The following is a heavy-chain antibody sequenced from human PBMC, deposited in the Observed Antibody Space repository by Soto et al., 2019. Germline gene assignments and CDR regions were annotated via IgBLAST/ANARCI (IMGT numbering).Heavy chain of an antibody. Sequence: GESLKISCRTSGYKFTSYWIAWVRQMPGKGLEWMGIIFPSDSDTRYSPSFQGQVTISADRSTNTVFLQWASLKASDTAVYFCARKDKSGYFNWFDPWGQGTLVTVYS. CDR1: GYKFTSYW. CDR3: ARKDKSGYFNWFDP. CDR2: IFPSDSDT. D-gene: IGHD3-22*01. J-gene: IGHJ5*02. V-gene: IGHV5-51*01.